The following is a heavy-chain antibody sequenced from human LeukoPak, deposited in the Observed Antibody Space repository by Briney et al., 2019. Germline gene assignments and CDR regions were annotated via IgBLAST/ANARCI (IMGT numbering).Heavy chain of an antibody. CDR1: GFSFSSYA. V-gene: IGHV3-33*08. Sequence: GGSPRLSCAAFGFSFSSYAMHWVRQAPGKGLEWVARLVYDARSDYANSVKGRFSISRDDSKNTLFLDMSNLRVEDAALYYCARDLSAAFDFWGQGVLVTVSS. J-gene: IGHJ4*02. D-gene: IGHD6-19*01. CDR2: LVYDARS. CDR3: ARDLSAAFDF.